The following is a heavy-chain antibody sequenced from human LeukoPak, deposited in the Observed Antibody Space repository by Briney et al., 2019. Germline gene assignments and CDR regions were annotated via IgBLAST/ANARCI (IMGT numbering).Heavy chain of an antibody. D-gene: IGHD4-17*01. CDR3: AREVTVTTWGFSGTMWNGGWFDT. V-gene: IGHV1-69*05. J-gene: IGHJ5*02. Sequence: GASVKVSCKASGGTFSSYAIRWVRQAPGQGLEWMGWINPIFGAANYAQKFQGRVTMTTDASTSTAYMELSRLRSEDTAVYYCAREVTVTTWGFSGTMWNGGWFDTWGQGTLVTVSS. CDR2: INPIFGAA. CDR1: GGTFSSYA.